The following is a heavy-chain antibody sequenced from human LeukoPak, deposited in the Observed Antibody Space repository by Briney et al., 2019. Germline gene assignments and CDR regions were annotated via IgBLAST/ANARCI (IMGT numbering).Heavy chain of an antibody. D-gene: IGHD3-3*01. Sequence: SETLSLTCAVYGGSFSGYYWSCIRQPPGKGLEWIGSIHYSGSTYYNPSLKSRVTISVDTSKNQFSLKLSSVTAVDTAVYYCARRPINYDFWSGYSAPYYFDYWGQGTLVTVSS. V-gene: IGHV4-34*01. CDR2: IHYSGST. CDR1: GGSFSGYY. CDR3: ARRPINYDFWSGYSAPYYFDY. J-gene: IGHJ4*02.